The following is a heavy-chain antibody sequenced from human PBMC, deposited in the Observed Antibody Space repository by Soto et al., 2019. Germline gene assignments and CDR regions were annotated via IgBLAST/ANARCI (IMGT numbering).Heavy chain of an antibody. V-gene: IGHV4-59*01. J-gene: IGHJ5*02. CDR3: ARDLTISSTDGPLDP. Sequence: SETLSLTCTVSGGSMSRYYWTWIRQPPGKGLEWIGNIHYTGSTNYNPSLRSRVTILLGTSTSQFSLKVSSVTAADTAVYYCARDLTISSTDGPLDPWGHGTLVTAPQ. CDR1: GGSMSRYY. D-gene: IGHD1-1*01. CDR2: IHYTGST.